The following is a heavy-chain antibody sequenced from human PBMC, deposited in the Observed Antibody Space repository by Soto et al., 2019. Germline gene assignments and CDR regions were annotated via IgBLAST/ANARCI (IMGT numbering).Heavy chain of an antibody. Sequence: DVQLVESGGGLVQTGRSLRLSCAASGFTFDDYAMHWVRQAPGKGLEWVSGISWNSGSIGYADSVKGRFTISRDNAKNSLYLQMNSLRAEDTALYYCAKALSSGSTDFDYWGQGTLVTVSS. V-gene: IGHV3-9*01. J-gene: IGHJ4*02. CDR2: ISWNSGSI. CDR1: GFTFDDYA. D-gene: IGHD6-19*01. CDR3: AKALSSGSTDFDY.